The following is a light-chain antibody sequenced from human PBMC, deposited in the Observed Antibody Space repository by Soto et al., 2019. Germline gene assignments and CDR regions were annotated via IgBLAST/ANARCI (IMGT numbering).Light chain of an antibody. CDR3: QQYNSYPLT. J-gene: IGKJ4*01. CDR1: QSISSW. Sequence: DIQMTQSPSTLSTSVGDRVTITCRASQSISSWLAWYQQKPGKAPKLLIYKASSLESGVPSRFSGSGSGTEFTLTISGLQPDDFATYYCQQYNSYPLTFGGGTKVEIK. V-gene: IGKV1-5*03. CDR2: KAS.